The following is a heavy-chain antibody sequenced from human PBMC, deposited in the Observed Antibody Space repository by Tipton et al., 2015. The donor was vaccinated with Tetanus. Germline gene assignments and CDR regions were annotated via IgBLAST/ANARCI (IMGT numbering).Heavy chain of an antibody. Sequence: SLRLSCAASGFTFRSYGMHWVRQAPGKGLEWVAVLWFDGGDEYYADSVKGRFTISRDNSKNTLYLQMNSLRVEDTAVYFCAREETRHGYNTFDSWGQGTPVTVSS. D-gene: IGHD5-24*01. CDR2: LWFDGGDE. V-gene: IGHV3-33*01. CDR3: AREETRHGYNTFDS. CDR1: GFTFRSYG. J-gene: IGHJ4*02.